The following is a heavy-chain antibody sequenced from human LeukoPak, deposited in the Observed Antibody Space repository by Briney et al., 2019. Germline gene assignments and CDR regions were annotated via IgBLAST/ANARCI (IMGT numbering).Heavy chain of an antibody. CDR1: GFTFTSYA. J-gene: IGHJ4*02. D-gene: IGHD6-19*01. CDR3: AKVDSSGWSYFDY. V-gene: IGHV3-23*01. Sequence: GESLKISCAASGFTFTSYAMTWVRQAPGKGLEWVSGLSGGGGSTYYADSVKGRFIISRDNSKNTLYLVMNSLRAEDTAVYYCAKVDSSGWSYFDYWGQGTLVTVSS. CDR2: LSGGGGST.